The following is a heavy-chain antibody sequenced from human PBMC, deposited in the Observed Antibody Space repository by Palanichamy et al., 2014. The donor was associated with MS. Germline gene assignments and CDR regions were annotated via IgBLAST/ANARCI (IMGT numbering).Heavy chain of an antibody. Sequence: EVQLVESGGGLVQPGRSLRLSCAASGFTFDDYAMHWVRQAPGKGLEWVSGISWNSGSIGYADSVKGRFTISRDNAKNSLYLQMNSLRAEDTALYYCAKERCSSGWYWSCAFDIWGQGTMVTVSS. D-gene: IGHD6-19*01. CDR3: AKERCSSGWYWSCAFDI. J-gene: IGHJ3*02. CDR1: GFTFDDYA. V-gene: IGHV3-9*01. CDR2: ISWNSGSI.